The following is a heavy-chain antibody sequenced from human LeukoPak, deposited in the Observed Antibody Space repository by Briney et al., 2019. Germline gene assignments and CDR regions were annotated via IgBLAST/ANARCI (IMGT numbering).Heavy chain of an antibody. Sequence: ISSSGGTKHYADSVKGRFTISRDNAKNSLYLQMNSLRAEDTAVYYCARVQGRRGYFDWLLAFDIWGQGTMVTVSS. CDR2: ISSSGGTK. CDR3: ARVQGRRGYFDWLLAFDI. J-gene: IGHJ3*02. D-gene: IGHD3-9*01. V-gene: IGHV3-48*01.